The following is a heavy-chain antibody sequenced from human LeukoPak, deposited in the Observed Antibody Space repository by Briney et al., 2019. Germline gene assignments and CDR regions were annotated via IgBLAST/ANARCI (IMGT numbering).Heavy chain of an antibody. CDR3: ARVDTGMVDY. D-gene: IGHD5-18*01. Sequence: SQTLSLTSTVSGGSISSGGYYWSWIRQHPGKGLEWIGYIYYSYSGSTYYNPSLKSRVTISVDTSKNQFSLNLSSVTAADTAVYYCARVDTGMVDYWGQGTLVTVSS. J-gene: IGHJ4*02. CDR2: IYYSYSGST. CDR1: GGSISSGGYY. V-gene: IGHV4-31*03.